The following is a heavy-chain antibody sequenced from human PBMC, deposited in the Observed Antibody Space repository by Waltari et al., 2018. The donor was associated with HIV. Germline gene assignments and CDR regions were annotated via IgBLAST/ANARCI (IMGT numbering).Heavy chain of an antibody. J-gene: IGHJ4*02. D-gene: IGHD2-2*01. Sequence: QLHLQESGPGLVKPSETLALTCTVSVGSITRTDFYWAWIPQPPGKGLEWIGLMYKSGTTDYNPSLKSRVSMSRDTSKNRFSLMLHSVTAADTAIYYCARRGDGFNQHARLDHWGPGTLVTVSS. CDR3: ARRGDGFNQHARLDH. CDR2: MYKSGTT. V-gene: IGHV4-39*01. CDR1: VGSITRTDFY.